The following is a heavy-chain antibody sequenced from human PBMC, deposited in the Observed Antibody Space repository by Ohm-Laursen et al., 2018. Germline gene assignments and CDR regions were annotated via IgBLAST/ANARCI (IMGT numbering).Heavy chain of an antibody. V-gene: IGHV4-4*07. CDR2: IYTSGST. CDR3: ARSYGDYFDD. Sequence: SQTLSLTCSVSGVSISSYYWNWIRQPAGKGLEWIGRIYTSGSTDYNPSLKSRVTMSVDTSKYHFSLKLSSVTAEDTAAYYCARSYGDYFDDWGQGTLVTVSS. D-gene: IGHD4-17*01. J-gene: IGHJ4*02. CDR1: GVSISSYY.